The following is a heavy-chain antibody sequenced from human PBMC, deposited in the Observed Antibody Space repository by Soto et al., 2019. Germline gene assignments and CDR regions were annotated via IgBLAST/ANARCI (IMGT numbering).Heavy chain of an antibody. CDR3: ASPPRGHAVDL. CDR2: ISGSGATI. CDR1: SFLFSSYT. J-gene: IGHJ3*01. Sequence: VESGGDLVQPGGSLRLTCTASSFLFSSYTMNWVRQAPGKGLEWIAYISGSGATIHYADSVKGRFTISRDNAKKSLYLQMDSLRVNDTAVYYCASPPRGHAVDLWGQGTLVAVSS. V-gene: IGHV3-48*01. D-gene: IGHD2-2*01.